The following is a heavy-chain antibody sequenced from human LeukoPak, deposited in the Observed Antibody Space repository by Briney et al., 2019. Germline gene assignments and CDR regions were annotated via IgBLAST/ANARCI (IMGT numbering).Heavy chain of an antibody. Sequence: SETLSLTCTVSGGSMSRYYWSWIRQPPGKGLEWVGYIYYSGTTSYNPSLKSRVTISVDTSKNQFSLKLSSVTAADTAVYYCARDVSGVAGSAFDIWGQGTMVTASS. J-gene: IGHJ3*02. CDR2: IYYSGTT. CDR3: ARDVSGVAGSAFDI. CDR1: GGSMSRYY. D-gene: IGHD6-19*01. V-gene: IGHV4-59*01.